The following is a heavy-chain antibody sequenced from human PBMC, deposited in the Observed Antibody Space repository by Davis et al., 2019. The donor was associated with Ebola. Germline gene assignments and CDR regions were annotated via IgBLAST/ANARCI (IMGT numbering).Heavy chain of an antibody. CDR1: GFTFSSYA. D-gene: IGHD2-21*02. J-gene: IGHJ4*02. CDR2: ISHDGINK. CDR3: ARTASTSGPFDY. Sequence: GESLKISCAASGFTFSSYAMHWVRQSPGKGLEWVSVISHDGINKYYADSVKGRFTISRDKSKNTEYLQLDSLRAGDTAMYYCARTASTSGPFDYWGQGTLLTVSS. V-gene: IGHV3-30-3*01.